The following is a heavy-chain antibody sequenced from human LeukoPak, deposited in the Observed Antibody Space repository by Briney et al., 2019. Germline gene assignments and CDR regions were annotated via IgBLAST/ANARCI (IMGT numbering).Heavy chain of an antibody. Sequence: GGSLRHSCAASGFTFSSYSMNWVRQAPGKGLEWVSYISSSSSTIYYADSVEGRFTISRDNAKNSLYLQMNSLRAEDTAVYYCAHCGGDCYPEYFQHWGQGTLVTVSS. D-gene: IGHD2-21*02. V-gene: IGHV3-48*01. CDR2: ISSSSSTI. CDR1: GFTFSSYS. J-gene: IGHJ1*01. CDR3: AHCGGDCYPEYFQH.